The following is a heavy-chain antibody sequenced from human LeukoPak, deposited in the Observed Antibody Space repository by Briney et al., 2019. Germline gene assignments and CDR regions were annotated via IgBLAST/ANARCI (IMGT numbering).Heavy chain of an antibody. J-gene: IGHJ4*02. CDR2: IGTSGNSM. D-gene: IGHD5-24*01. Sequence: PGGSLRLSCAASGFTFSSYEMNWVRQAPGKGLEGVSSIGTSGNSMYHADSVKGRFTTSRDNARNSLYLQMNSLRAEDTAVYYCARVVRGDAYNYDYWGRGTLVTVSS. CDR3: ARVVRGDAYNYDY. V-gene: IGHV3-48*03. CDR1: GFTFSSYE.